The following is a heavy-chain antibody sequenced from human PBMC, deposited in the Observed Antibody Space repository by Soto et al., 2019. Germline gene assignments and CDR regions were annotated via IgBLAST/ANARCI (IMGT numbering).Heavy chain of an antibody. V-gene: IGHV3-23*01. J-gene: IGHJ4*02. Sequence: GGSLRLSCAASGFPFSSTDMTWVRQAPGKGLEWVSTIDGSGGTTYYADSVKGRFTISRDNSKNTLYLQMNSLRAEDTAVYYCAKGHQQLFDYWGQGTLVTVSS. D-gene: IGHD6-13*01. CDR1: GFPFSSTD. CDR3: AKGHQQLFDY. CDR2: IDGSGGTT.